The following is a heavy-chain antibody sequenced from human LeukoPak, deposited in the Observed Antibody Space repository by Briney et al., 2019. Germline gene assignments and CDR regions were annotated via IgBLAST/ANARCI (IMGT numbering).Heavy chain of an antibody. CDR2: ISSSTTTI. Sequence: GGSLRLSCAASGFTFSTYSMNWVRQAPGKGLEWVSSISSSTTTIYYADSVKGRFTISRDNAKNSLYLQMNSLRDEDTAVYYCAREDIPGRVTTILPDWGQGTLVTVSS. D-gene: IGHD5-12*01. J-gene: IGHJ4*02. CDR3: AREDIPGRVTTILPD. V-gene: IGHV3-48*02. CDR1: GFTFSTYS.